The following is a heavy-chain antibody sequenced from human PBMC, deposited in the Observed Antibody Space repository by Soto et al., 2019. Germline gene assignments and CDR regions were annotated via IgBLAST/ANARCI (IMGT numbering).Heavy chain of an antibody. V-gene: IGHV4-30-2*01. CDR3: ARSAFGVGLDY. CDR1: GGSISSGGYS. D-gene: IGHD3-3*01. Sequence: LTCAVSGGSISSGGYSWSWIRQPPGKGLEWIGYIYHSGSTYYNPSLKSRVTISVDRSKNQFSLKLSSVTAADTAVYYCARSAFGVGLDYWGQGTLVTVSS. J-gene: IGHJ4*02. CDR2: IYHSGST.